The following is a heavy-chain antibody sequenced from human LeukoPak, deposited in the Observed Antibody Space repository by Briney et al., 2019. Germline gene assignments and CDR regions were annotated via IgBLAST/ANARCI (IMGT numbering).Heavy chain of an antibody. V-gene: IGHV1-8*01. Sequence: ASVKVSCKASGYTFTSYDINWVRQATGQGLEWMGWMNPNSGNTGYAQKFQGRVTMTRNTSISTAYMELSSLRSKDTAVYYCARTHYDFWSGPTPRMDVWGKGTTVTVSS. CDR1: GYTFTSYD. CDR3: ARTHYDFWSGPTPRMDV. D-gene: IGHD3-3*01. J-gene: IGHJ6*04. CDR2: MNPNSGNT.